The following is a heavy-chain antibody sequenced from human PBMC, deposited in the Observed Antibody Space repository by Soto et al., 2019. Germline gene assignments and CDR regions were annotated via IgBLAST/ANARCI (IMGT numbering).Heavy chain of an antibody. CDR1: GGTFSSYA. Sequence: QVQLVQSGAEVKKPGSSVKVSCKASGGTFSSYAISWVRQAPGQGLEWMGGIIPIFGTANYAQKFQGRVTITADESTSTAYMELSSLRSDDTAVYYCARDRTYYDILTGYYYYGMDVWGQGTTVTVSS. CDR3: ARDRTYYDILTGYYYYGMDV. J-gene: IGHJ6*02. V-gene: IGHV1-69*01. D-gene: IGHD3-9*01. CDR2: IIPIFGTA.